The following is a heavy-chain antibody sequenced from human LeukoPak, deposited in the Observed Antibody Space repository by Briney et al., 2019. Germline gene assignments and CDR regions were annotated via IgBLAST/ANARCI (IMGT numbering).Heavy chain of an antibody. CDR2: IYYSGST. Sequence: SQTLSLTCTVSGGSISSGGYYWSWIRQHPGKGLEWIGYIYYSGSTYYNPSLKSRVTTSVDTSKNQFSLKLSSVTAADTAVYYCARQYDYYDSSGYRFDPWGQGTLVTVSS. CDR1: GGSISSGGYY. J-gene: IGHJ5*02. V-gene: IGHV4-31*03. CDR3: ARQYDYYDSSGYRFDP. D-gene: IGHD3-22*01.